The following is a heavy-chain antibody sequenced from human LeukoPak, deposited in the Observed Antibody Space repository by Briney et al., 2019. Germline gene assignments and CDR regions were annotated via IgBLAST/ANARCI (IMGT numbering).Heavy chain of an antibody. Sequence: PSETLSLTCTVSGGSISSSSYYWGWIRQPPGKGLEWIGSIYYSGSTNNNPSLKSRVTISVDTSKNQFSLKLSSVTAADTAVYYCARRRTMFGYFAGEFDYWGQGTLVTVSS. V-gene: IGHV4-39*01. CDR1: GGSISSSSYY. D-gene: IGHD3-10*02. CDR2: IYYSGST. J-gene: IGHJ4*02. CDR3: ARRRTMFGYFAGEFDY.